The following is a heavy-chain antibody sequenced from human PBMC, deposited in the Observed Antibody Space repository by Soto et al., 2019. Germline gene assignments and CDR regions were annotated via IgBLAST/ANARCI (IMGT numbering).Heavy chain of an antibody. Sequence: QVQLVEYGGGLVKPGGSLRLYCAASGFTFSDYYMSWIHQAPGKGLEWVSYISSSSSYINYADSVKGRFTISRDNAKNSLDLQMNSLRAEDTAVYYCARDSGYGMDVWGQGTTVTVSS. CDR3: ARDSGYGMDV. J-gene: IGHJ6*02. CDR1: GFTFSDYY. CDR2: ISSSSSYI. V-gene: IGHV3-11*05. D-gene: IGHD3-10*01.